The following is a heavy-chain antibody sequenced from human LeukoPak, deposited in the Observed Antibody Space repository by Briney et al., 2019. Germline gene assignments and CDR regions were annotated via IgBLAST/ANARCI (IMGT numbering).Heavy chain of an antibody. J-gene: IGHJ5*02. CDR1: RFPFSGYG. V-gene: IGHV3-33*01. D-gene: IGHD2-21*02. CDR2: VSSDGSKR. CDR3: ARDQNLAYCGGDCSNWSDP. Sequence: PGRSLRLSCAASRFPFSGYGMHWVRQAPGRGLEWVAQVSSDGSKRDYADSVKGRFTISRGNSKKTLWLQMNSLRAEDTAVYYCARDQNLAYCGGDCSNWSDPWGQGTLVTVSS.